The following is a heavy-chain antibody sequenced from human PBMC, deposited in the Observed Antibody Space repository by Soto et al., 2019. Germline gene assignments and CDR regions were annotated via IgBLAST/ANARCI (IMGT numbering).Heavy chain of an antibody. CDR1: GGSFSGYY. J-gene: IGHJ4*02. V-gene: IGHV4-34*01. CDR3: ARVARYYYDSSGYYTYYFDY. D-gene: IGHD3-22*01. CDR2: INHSGST. Sequence: QVQLQQWGAGLLKPSETLSLTCAVYGGSFSGYYWSWIRQPPGKGLEWIGEINHSGSTNYNPSLKSRVTISVDTSKNQLSLKLSSVTAADTAVYYCARVARYYYDSSGYYTYYFDYWGQGTLVTVSS.